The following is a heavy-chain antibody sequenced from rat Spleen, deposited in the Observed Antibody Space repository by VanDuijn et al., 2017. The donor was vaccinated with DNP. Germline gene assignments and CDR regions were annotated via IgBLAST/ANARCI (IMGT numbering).Heavy chain of an antibody. D-gene: IGHD1-11*01. Sequence: EVQLVESDGGLVQPGRSLKLSCAVSGFTFNDYYMAWVRQAPAKGLEWVASITNTGGSTYYRDSVKGRFTISRDNAKSTLYLQMDSLRSEDTATYYCATDRATEGIGDYWGQGVMVTVSS. CDR3: ATDRATEGIGDY. V-gene: IGHV5-20*01. CDR1: GFTFNDYY. CDR2: ITNTGGST. J-gene: IGHJ2*01.